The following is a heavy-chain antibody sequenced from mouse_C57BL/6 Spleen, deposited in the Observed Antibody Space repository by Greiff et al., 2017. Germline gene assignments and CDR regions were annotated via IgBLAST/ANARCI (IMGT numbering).Heavy chain of an antibody. CDR1: GYTFTSYW. CDR3: ARRQEYDVRRVYFDV. J-gene: IGHJ1*03. D-gene: IGHD2-14*01. V-gene: IGHV1-69*01. CDR2: IDPADSYT. Sequence: QVQLQQPGAELVMPGASVKLSCKASGYTFTSYWMHWVKQRPGKGLEWIGEIDPADSYTNYNQKFKGKSTVTVDKSSSTAYMQLSSLTSEVAAFYFCARRQEYDVRRVYFDVWGTGTTVTVSS.